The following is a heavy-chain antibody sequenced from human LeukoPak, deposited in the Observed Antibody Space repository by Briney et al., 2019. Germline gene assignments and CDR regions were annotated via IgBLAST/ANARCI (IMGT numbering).Heavy chain of an antibody. D-gene: IGHD3-16*01. Sequence: GGSLRLSCAASGFIFSNYEINWVRQAPGEGLEWVSYISTSGNDKYYAVSVKGRFTISRDNAKNSLYLQLNSLRADDTAVYYCARGALWVLDYWGQGTLVTVSS. CDR2: ISTSGNDK. CDR3: ARGALWVLDY. V-gene: IGHV3-48*03. CDR1: GFIFSNYE. J-gene: IGHJ4*02.